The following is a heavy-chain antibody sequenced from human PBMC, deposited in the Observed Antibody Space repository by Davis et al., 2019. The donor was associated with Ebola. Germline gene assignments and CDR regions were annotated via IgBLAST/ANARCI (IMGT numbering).Heavy chain of an antibody. J-gene: IGHJ5*02. CDR3: ARGGRRWWRFDP. Sequence: PSETLSLTCAVYGGSFSGYYWSWIRQPPGKGLEWIGEINHSGSTNYNPSLKSRVTISVDTSKNQFSLKLSSVTAADTAVYYCARGGRRWWRFDPWGQGTLVTVSS. CDR2: INHSGST. CDR1: GGSFSGYY. D-gene: IGHD2-15*01. V-gene: IGHV4-34*01.